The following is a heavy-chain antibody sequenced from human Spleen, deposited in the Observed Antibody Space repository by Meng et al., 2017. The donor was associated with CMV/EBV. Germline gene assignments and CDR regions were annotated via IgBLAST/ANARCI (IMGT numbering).Heavy chain of an antibody. CDR2: INPSGGST. CDR3: ASGHGYEAFEI. D-gene: IGHD6-13*01. CDR1: GRILIGHY. V-gene: IGHV1-46*01. Sequence: ASVKVSCKASGRILIGHYVHWVRQAPGQGLEWMGIINPSGGSTSYTQKLKGRVTMTGDTSTSTIYMELSRLRSEDTAVYYCASGHGYEAFEIWGQGTRVTVSS. J-gene: IGHJ3*02.